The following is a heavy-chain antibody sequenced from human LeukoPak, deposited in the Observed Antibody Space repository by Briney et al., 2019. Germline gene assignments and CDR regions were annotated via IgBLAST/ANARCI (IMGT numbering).Heavy chain of an antibody. CDR3: ARLSGTGEYSSSISWFDP. J-gene: IGHJ5*02. V-gene: IGHV1-69*02. Sequence: ASVKVSCKVSGGTFSSYIISWVRQAPGQGLEWMGRIIPILGIANYAQKFQGRVTITADKSTSTAYMELSSLRSEDTAVYYCARLSGTGEYSSSISWFDPWGQGTLVTVSS. D-gene: IGHD6-6*01. CDR2: IIPILGIA. CDR1: GGTFSSYI.